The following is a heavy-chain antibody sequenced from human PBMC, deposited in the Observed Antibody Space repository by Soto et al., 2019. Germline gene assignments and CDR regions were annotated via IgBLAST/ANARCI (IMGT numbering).Heavy chain of an antibody. D-gene: IGHD4-17*01. J-gene: IGHJ6*02. V-gene: IGHV3-7*01. Sequence: GGSLRLSCAASGFTFSSYWMSWVRQAPGKGLEWVANIKQDGSKKYYVDSVKGRFTISRDNSKNTLYLQMNSLRAEDTAVYYCARDPLSLTTVTTRSSGYYYYYYGMDVWGQGTTVTVSS. CDR3: ARDPLSLTTVTTRSSGYYYYYYGMDV. CDR2: IKQDGSKK. CDR1: GFTFSSYW.